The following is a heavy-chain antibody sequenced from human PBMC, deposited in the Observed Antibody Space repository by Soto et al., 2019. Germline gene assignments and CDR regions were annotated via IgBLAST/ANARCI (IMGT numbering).Heavy chain of an antibody. V-gene: IGHV4-34*01. CDR1: GGSFSCYY. Sequence: PSETLSLTCAVYGGSFSCYYWSWIRQPPGKGLEWIGEINHSGSTNYNPSLKSRVTISVDTSKNQFSLKLSSVTAADTAVYYCARGHYDFWSGYFSLDPWGQGTLVTVSS. CDR3: ARGHYDFWSGYFSLDP. J-gene: IGHJ5*02. CDR2: INHSGST. D-gene: IGHD3-3*01.